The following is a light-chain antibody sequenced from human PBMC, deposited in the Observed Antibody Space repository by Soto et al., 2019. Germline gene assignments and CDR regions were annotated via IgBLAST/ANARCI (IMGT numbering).Light chain of an antibody. J-gene: IGLJ2*01. CDR3: CSYAGSSTPVV. CDR1: SSDVGSYNL. V-gene: IGLV2-23*01. Sequence: QSALTQPASVSGSPGQSITISCTGTSSDVGSYNLVSWYQQHPGKAPKLMIYEGSKRPSGVSNRFSDSKSGNTASLTISGLQAEDEADDYCCSYAGSSTPVVFGGGTKLTVL. CDR2: EGS.